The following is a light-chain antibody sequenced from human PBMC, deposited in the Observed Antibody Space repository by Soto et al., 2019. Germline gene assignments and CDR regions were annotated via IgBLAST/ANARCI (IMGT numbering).Light chain of an antibody. Sequence: QSVLTQPPSVSAAPGQKVTISCSGSSSNIGNNYVSWYRQLPGTAPRLLIYDNDKRPSGIPDRFSGSKSGTSATLGITGLQTGDEADYYCGTWDSSLSAGLFGGGTQLTVL. V-gene: IGLV1-51*01. CDR1: SSNIGNNY. CDR3: GTWDSSLSAGL. CDR2: DND. J-gene: IGLJ7*01.